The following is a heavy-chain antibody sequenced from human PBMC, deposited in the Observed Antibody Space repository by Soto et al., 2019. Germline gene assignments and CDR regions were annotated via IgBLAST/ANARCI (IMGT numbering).Heavy chain of an antibody. CDR2: ISSSSSYI. J-gene: IGHJ4*02. CDR1: GFTFSSYS. V-gene: IGHV3-21*01. Sequence: GGSLRLSCAASGFTFSSYSMNWVRQAPGKGLEWVSSISSSSSYIYYADSVKGRFTISRDNAKNSLYLQMNSLRAEDTAVYYCARLKFRKLYSSSWQYYFDYWGQGTLVTVSS. CDR3: ARLKFRKLYSSSWQYYFDY. D-gene: IGHD6-13*01.